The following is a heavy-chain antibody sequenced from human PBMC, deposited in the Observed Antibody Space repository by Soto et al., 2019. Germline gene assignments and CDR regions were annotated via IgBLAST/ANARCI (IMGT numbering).Heavy chain of an antibody. Sequence: ASVKVSCKASGYTFTSYAMNWVRQAPGQGLEWMGWINTNTGNPTYAQGFTGRFVFSLDTSVSTAYLQICSLKAEDTAVYYCAREYYDILTGHNPLYYYYAMDLWGQGTTVTVSS. D-gene: IGHD3-9*01. CDR1: GYTFTSYA. CDR2: INTNTGNP. V-gene: IGHV7-4-1*01. CDR3: AREYYDILTGHNPLYYYYAMDL. J-gene: IGHJ6*02.